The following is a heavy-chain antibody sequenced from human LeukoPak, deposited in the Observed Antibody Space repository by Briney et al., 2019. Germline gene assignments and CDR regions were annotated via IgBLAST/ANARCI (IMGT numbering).Heavy chain of an antibody. CDR2: IYYSGST. CDR1: GGSLSSDY. J-gene: IGHJ4*02. V-gene: IGHV4-59*08. D-gene: IGHD5-24*01. CDR3: ARLGNRDGYNYFLDY. Sequence: PSETLSLTCTVSGGSLSSDYWTWIRQPPGKRLQWIGYIYYSGSTNYNPSLKSRVTTSVDTSKNQFSLKLSSVTAADTAVYYCARLGNRDGYNYFLDYWGQGTLVTVSS.